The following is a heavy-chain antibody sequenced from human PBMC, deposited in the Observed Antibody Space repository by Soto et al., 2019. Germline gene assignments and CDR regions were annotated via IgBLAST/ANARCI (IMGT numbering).Heavy chain of an antibody. CDR2: TYYRSNWYT. D-gene: IGHD5-12*01. V-gene: IGHV6-1*01. Sequence: PSQTLSLTCSISWDSVSSTSTAWSWIRQSPSRGLEWLGRTYYRSNWYTDYAVSVKSRITISPDTSKNQFSLQLNSVTPEDTAVYYCARGSYYSGWVWGQGTLVTVS. CDR3: ARGSYYSGWV. CDR1: WDSVSSTSTA. J-gene: IGHJ4*02.